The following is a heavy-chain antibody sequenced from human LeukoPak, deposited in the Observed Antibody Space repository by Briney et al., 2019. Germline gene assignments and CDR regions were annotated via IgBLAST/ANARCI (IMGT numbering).Heavy chain of an antibody. D-gene: IGHD1-26*01. Sequence: GGSMRLSCAASGFTFSRNAMNWVRQAPEKGLEWVSAISGSGDSTYYADSVKGRFTISRDNSKNTLYLQMNSLRAEDTAVYYCARGGLRGLWGQGTLVTVSS. CDR3: ARGGLRGL. V-gene: IGHV3-23*01. CDR1: GFTFSRNA. CDR2: ISGSGDST. J-gene: IGHJ4*02.